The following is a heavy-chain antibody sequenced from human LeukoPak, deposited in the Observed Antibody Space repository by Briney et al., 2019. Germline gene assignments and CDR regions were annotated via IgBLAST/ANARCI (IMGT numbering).Heavy chain of an antibody. V-gene: IGHV1-18*01. CDR1: GYTFTSYG. Sequence: GASVKVSCKASGYTFTSYGISWVRQAPGQGLEGMGWISAYNGNTNYAQKLQGRVTMTTDTSTSTAYMQLRSLRSDDTAVYYCARDCSSTSCFYVFDYWGQGTLVTVSS. CDR2: ISAYNGNT. D-gene: IGHD2-2*01. CDR3: ARDCSSTSCFYVFDY. J-gene: IGHJ4*02.